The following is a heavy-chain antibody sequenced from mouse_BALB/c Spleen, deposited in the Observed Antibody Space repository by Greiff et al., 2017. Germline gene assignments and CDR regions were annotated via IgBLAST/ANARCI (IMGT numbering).Heavy chain of an antibody. CDR1: GFTFSDYY. Sequence: EVQLVESGGGLVKPGGSLKLSCAASGFTFSDYYMYWVRQTPEKRLEWVATISDGGSYTYYPDSVKGRFTISRDNAKNNLYLQMSSLKSEDTAMYYCARDYRYDDYAMDYWGQGTSVTVSS. CDR3: ARDYRYDDYAMDY. J-gene: IGHJ4*01. CDR2: ISDGGSYT. D-gene: IGHD2-14*01. V-gene: IGHV5-4*02.